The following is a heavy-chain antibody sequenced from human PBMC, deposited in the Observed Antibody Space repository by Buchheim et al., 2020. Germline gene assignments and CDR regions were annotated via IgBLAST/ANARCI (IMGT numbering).Heavy chain of an antibody. V-gene: IGHV3-30-3*01. CDR3: ARDHEQLPIYYYYGMDV. Sequence: QVQLVESGGGVVQPGRSLRLSCAASGFTFSSYAMHWVRQAPGKGLEWVAVISYDGSNKYYADSVKGRFTISRDNSKNTLYLQMNSLRAEDTAVYYCARDHEQLPIYYYYGMDVWGQGTT. J-gene: IGHJ6*02. CDR1: GFTFSSYA. D-gene: IGHD2-2*01. CDR2: ISYDGSNK.